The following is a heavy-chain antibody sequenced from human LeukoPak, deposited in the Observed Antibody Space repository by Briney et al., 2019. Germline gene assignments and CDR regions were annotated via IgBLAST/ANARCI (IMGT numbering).Heavy chain of an antibody. J-gene: IGHJ4*02. Sequence: HPGGSLRLSCAASGFTFSSYAMSWVRQAPGKGLEWVSDINGSGDRTYYADSVKGRFAISRENSKNTLYLQMNSLRAEDTAVYYCAKDRIAAVYYFDYWGQGTLVTVSS. CDR1: GFTFSSYA. CDR3: AKDRIAAVYYFDY. D-gene: IGHD6-6*01. CDR2: INGSGDRT. V-gene: IGHV3-23*01.